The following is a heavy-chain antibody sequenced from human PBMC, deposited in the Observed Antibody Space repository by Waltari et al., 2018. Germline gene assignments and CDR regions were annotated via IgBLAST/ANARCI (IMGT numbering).Heavy chain of an antibody. J-gene: IGHJ5*02. CDR2: TNEDGSIT. V-gene: IGHV3-74*01. Sequence: EVLLVESGGGLVQPGGSLRLSCAASGLHFSRFWVHWVRQAPGKGLAWVSRTNEDGSITSYAESVKGRFTISRDNAKSTLYLQLNSLRAEDTAVYYCASDLAGPKDRWGQGTLVTVSS. CDR3: ASDLAGPKDR. CDR1: GLHFSRFW.